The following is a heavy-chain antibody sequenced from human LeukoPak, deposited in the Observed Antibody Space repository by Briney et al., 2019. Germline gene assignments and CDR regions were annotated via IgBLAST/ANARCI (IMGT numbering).Heavy chain of an antibody. V-gene: IGHV1-69*13. CDR1: GGTFSSYA. Sequence: GASVKVSCKASGGTFSSYAISWVRQAPGQGLEWMGGIIPIFGTANYAQKFQGRVTITADESTSTAYMELSSLRSEDTAVYYCARDSLARRPTIFGVARRPNYYYMDVWGKGTTVTVSS. CDR3: ARDSLARRPTIFGVARRPNYYYMDV. J-gene: IGHJ6*03. D-gene: IGHD3-3*01. CDR2: IIPIFGTA.